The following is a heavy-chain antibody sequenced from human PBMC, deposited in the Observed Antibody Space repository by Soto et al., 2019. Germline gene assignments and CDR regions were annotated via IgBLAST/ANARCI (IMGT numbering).Heavy chain of an antibody. D-gene: IGHD1-26*01. J-gene: IGHJ4*02. V-gene: IGHV4-39*01. CDR2: IYYSGGT. Sequence: QLQLQESGPGLVKPSETLSLTCTVSGGSISSSYYYWGWIRQPPGKGLEWIGSIYYSGGTYYSPSLKSRVTMSVATSKNQFSLKLSSVTAADTAVYYCARPSGSYLYYFDYWGQGTLVTVSS. CDR1: GGSISSSYYY. CDR3: ARPSGSYLYYFDY.